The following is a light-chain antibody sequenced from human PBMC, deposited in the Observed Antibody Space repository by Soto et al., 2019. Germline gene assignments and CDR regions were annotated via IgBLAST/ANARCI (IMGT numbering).Light chain of an antibody. V-gene: IGKV3-20*01. CDR1: QSVSSRY. Sequence: EIVLTQSPGTMSLSPGERATLFCRASQSVSSRYLAWYQQRPGQAPSLLIYGASSRATGIPDRFSGGGSGTDFILTISRLGPEDFAVYYCQYADTFGPGVKVDIK. CDR3: QYADT. J-gene: IGKJ3*01. CDR2: GAS.